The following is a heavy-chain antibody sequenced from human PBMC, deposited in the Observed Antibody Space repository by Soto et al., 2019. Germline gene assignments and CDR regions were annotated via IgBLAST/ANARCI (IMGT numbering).Heavy chain of an antibody. V-gene: IGHV3-53*01. D-gene: IGHD6-6*01. CDR1: EFTVSSNY. J-gene: IGHJ5*01. Sequence: PGGCLRLSCAASEFTVSSNYMSWVRQAPGKGLEWVSVIYSVESKLYAGSVKGRVTISRDNFKNTLYLKMNSLRAEHKAVYYCERDPSRSLSLGWFYSWGQGALVTVSS. CDR3: ERDPSRSLSLGWFYS. CDR2: IYSVESK.